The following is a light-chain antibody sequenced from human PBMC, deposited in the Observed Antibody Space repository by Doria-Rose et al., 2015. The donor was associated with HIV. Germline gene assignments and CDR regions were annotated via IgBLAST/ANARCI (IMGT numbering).Light chain of an antibody. Sequence: DIRVTQSPSTLSASVGDSVTITCRASQSITRWLAWYQQKPGKAPKLLMYKASLLESGVPSRFSGSGSGTEFTLIISSLQPDDFATYYCQQYNSYSPWTFGPGTKLEIK. CDR2: KAS. V-gene: IGKV1-5*03. CDR1: QSITRW. J-gene: IGKJ2*02. CDR3: QQYNSYSPWT.